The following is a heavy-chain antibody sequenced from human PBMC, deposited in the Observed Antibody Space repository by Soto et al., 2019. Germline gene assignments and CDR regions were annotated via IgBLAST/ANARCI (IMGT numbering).Heavy chain of an antibody. CDR3: ARIRSTAMVYDY. J-gene: IGHJ4*02. Sequence: GSGPTLVNPTQTLTLTCTFSGFSLSTSGMCVSWIRQPPGKALEWLARIDWDDDKYYSTSLKTRLTISKDTSKNQVVLTMTNMDPVDTATYYCARIRSTAMVYDYWGQGTLVTVSS. V-gene: IGHV2-70*11. CDR1: GFSLSTSGMC. CDR2: IDWDDDK. D-gene: IGHD5-18*01.